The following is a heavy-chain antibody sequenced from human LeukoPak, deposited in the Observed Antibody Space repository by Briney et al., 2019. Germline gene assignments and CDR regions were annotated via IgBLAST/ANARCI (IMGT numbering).Heavy chain of an antibody. CDR1: GFTFSSYN. Sequence: GGSLRLSCAASGFTFSSYNMNWVRQAPGKGLEWVSSISSSSSYIYYADSVKGRFTISRDNAKNSLYLQMNSLRAEDMAVYYCARAGLLWFGELGSVDYWGQGTLVTVSS. J-gene: IGHJ4*02. D-gene: IGHD3-10*01. CDR3: ARAGLLWFGELGSVDY. V-gene: IGHV3-21*01. CDR2: ISSSSSYI.